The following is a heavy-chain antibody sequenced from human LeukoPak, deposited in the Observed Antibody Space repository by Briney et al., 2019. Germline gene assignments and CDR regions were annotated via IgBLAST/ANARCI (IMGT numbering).Heavy chain of an antibody. D-gene: IGHD3-10*01. V-gene: IGHV3-43D*03. CDR1: GFTFDDYA. CDR2: VSWDGGGT. CDR3: AKDMAAYYYASGNIDY. J-gene: IGHJ4*02. Sequence: GGSLRLSCAASGFTFDDYAMHWVRQAPGKGLEWVSLVSWDGGGTYYADTVKGRFTISRDNSKNSLYLQMNSLRAEDTALYYCAKDMAAYYYASGNIDYWGQGTLVTVSS.